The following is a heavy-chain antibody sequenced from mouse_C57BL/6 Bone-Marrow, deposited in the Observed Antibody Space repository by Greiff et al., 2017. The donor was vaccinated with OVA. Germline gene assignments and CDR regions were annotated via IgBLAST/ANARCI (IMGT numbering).Heavy chain of an antibody. CDR1: GYTFTDYE. CDR3: TRSYYSNYVRFAY. CDR2: IDPETGGT. D-gene: IGHD2-5*01. Sequence: QVQLQQSGAELVRPGASVPLSCNASGYTFTDYEMHWVKQTPVHGLEWIGAIDPETGGTAYNQKFKGKAILTADKSSSTAYMELRSLTSEDSAVYYCTRSYYSNYVRFAYWGQGTLVTVSA. V-gene: IGHV1-15*01. J-gene: IGHJ3*01.